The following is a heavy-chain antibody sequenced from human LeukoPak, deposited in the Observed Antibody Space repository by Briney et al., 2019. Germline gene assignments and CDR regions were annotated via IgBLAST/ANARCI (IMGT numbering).Heavy chain of an antibody. CDR1: GGSISSYY. V-gene: IGHV4-59*01. Sequence: SETLSLTCTVSGGSISSYYWSWIRQPPGKGLEWIGYTYYSGSTNYNPSLKSRVTISVDTSKNQFSLKLSSVTAADTAVYYCASSSRRAWFDPWGQGTLVTVSS. CDR2: TYYSGST. CDR3: ASSSRRAWFDP. D-gene: IGHD2-2*01. J-gene: IGHJ5*02.